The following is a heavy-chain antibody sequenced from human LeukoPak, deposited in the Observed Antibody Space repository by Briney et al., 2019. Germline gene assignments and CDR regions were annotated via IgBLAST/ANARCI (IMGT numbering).Heavy chain of an antibody. V-gene: IGHV4-38-2*01. CDR3: ARLAALRGFYYYMDV. Sequence: SETLSLTCSVSGYSIGNGYYWGWIRQPPGKGLEWVANVYRDGNTYYSPSLESRVTISVDTSKNQFFLRLSSVTAADTAVYYCARLAALRGFYYYMDVWGKGATVTVSS. D-gene: IGHD6-6*01. J-gene: IGHJ6*03. CDR2: VYRDGNT. CDR1: GYSIGNGYY.